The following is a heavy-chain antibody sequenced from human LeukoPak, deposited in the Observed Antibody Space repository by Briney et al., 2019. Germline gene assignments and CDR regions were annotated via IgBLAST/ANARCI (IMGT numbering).Heavy chain of an antibody. CDR2: IYYSGST. CDR3: ARVPTIFGVVTNFDY. J-gene: IGHJ4*02. D-gene: IGHD3-3*01. V-gene: IGHV4-39*07. CDR1: GGSISSSSYY. Sequence: PSETLSLTCTVSGGSISSSSYYWGWIRQPPGKGLEWIGSIYYSGSTYYNPSLKSRVTISVDTSKNQFSLKLSSVTAADTAVYYCARVPTIFGVVTNFDYWGQGTLVTVSS.